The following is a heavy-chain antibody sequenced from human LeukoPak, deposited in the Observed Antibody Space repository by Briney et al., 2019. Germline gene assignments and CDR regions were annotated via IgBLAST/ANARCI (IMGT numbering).Heavy chain of an antibody. Sequence: SETLSLTCLVSGGSISNNYWSWIRQPTGKGLEWIGYIYYTGSTSYNPHLKSRVSISVGTSKNQFSLRLTSVTAADTAVYYCAKYRPSGSVWVGFDIWGQGTMVTVSS. CDR2: IYYTGST. CDR3: AKYRPSGSVWVGFDI. J-gene: IGHJ3*02. V-gene: IGHV4-59*08. CDR1: GGSISNNY. D-gene: IGHD3-16*01.